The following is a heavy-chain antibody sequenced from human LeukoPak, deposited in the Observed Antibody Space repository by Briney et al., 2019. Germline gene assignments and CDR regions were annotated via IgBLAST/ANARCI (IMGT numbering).Heavy chain of an antibody. Sequence: GGSLRLSCAASGFTFSSHSMNWVRQAPGKGLECVSYINSGSSTIYYADSVKGRFIISRDNAMNSLYLQMNSLRADDTAVYYCARGRGSGRQAFDIWGQGTLVTVSS. CDR1: GFTFSSHS. CDR2: INSGSSTI. J-gene: IGHJ3*02. D-gene: IGHD3-10*01. CDR3: ARGRGSGRQAFDI. V-gene: IGHV3-48*04.